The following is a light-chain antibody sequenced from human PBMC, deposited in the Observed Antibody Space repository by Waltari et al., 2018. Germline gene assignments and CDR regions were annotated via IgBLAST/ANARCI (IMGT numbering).Light chain of an antibody. CDR1: SSDVGSYNL. V-gene: IGLV2-23*01. Sequence: QSALTQPASVSGSPGQSITISCTGTSSDVGSYNLVSWYQQHPGKAPKLMIYEGSKRPSGVSNRVSVSKSGNTASLTISGLQAEDEADYYCCSYAGRSTVVFGGGTKLTVL. CDR2: EGS. CDR3: CSYAGRSTVV. J-gene: IGLJ2*01.